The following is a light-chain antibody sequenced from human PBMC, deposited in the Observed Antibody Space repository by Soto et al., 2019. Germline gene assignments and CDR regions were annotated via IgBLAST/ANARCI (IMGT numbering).Light chain of an antibody. CDR2: EVS. J-gene: IGLJ2*01. CDR1: SSDVGSYNR. Sequence: QSALTQPPSVSGSPGQSVTISCTGTSSDVGSYNRDSWYQQPPGTAPKLIIYEVSNRPSGVPDRFSGSKSGNTASLTISGLQAEDEAHYYCSSYTSSKTVVFGGGTKLTVL. V-gene: IGLV2-18*02. CDR3: SSYTSSKTVV.